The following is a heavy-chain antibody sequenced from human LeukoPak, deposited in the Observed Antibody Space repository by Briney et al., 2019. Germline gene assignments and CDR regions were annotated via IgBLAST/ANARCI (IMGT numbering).Heavy chain of an antibody. CDR3: AGESVADYYYYGMDV. V-gene: IGHV3-74*01. CDR1: GFTFSSYW. D-gene: IGHD2-21*01. Sequence: AGGSLRLSCAASGFTFSSYWMHWVRQAPGKGLVWVSRINSDGSSTSYADSVKGRFTISRDNAKNTLYLQMNSLRAEDTAVYYCAGESVADYYYYGMDVWGQGTTVTVSS. J-gene: IGHJ6*02. CDR2: INSDGSST.